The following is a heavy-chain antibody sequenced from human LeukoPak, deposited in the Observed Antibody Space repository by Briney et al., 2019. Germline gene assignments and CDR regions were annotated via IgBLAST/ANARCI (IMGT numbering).Heavy chain of an antibody. D-gene: IGHD2-2*01. V-gene: IGHV3-23*01. J-gene: IGHJ4*02. Sequence: GGSLRLSCAASGFTFSSYAMSWVRQAPGKGLEWVSAISGSGGSTYYADSVKGRFPISRDNSKNTLYLQMNSLRAEDTSVYYCAKDPIDIVVAPAAKNYWGQGTLVTVSS. CDR3: AKDPIDIVVAPAAKNY. CDR1: GFTFSSYA. CDR2: ISGSGGST.